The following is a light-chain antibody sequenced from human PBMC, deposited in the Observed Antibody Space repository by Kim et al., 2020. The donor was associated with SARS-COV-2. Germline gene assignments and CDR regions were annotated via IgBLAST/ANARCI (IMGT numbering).Light chain of an antibody. CDR1: QNIGNF. CDR3: QQTFNTPRT. Sequence: DVQVTQSPSSLSASVGDRVTIICRASQNIGNFLNWYQQSPGKAPKLLINAASSLQRGVPSRFSGSGSGTDFTLTISSLQPDDYGSYYCQQTFNTPRTFGQGTKVDIK. J-gene: IGKJ1*01. V-gene: IGKV1-39*01. CDR2: AAS.